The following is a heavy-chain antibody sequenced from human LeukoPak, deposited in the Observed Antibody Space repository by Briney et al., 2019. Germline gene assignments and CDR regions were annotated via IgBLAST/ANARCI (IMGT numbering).Heavy chain of an antibody. CDR2: ITPSGGT. V-gene: IGHV1-2*02. Sequence: GASVKVSCKASGYTFTCYAMHWVRQAPGQGLEWMGWITPSGGTNYPQKFQGRVAITRDTSITTAYMDLSRLTSDDTAVYYCARDRYGDGFAHFDYWGQGALVTVSS. CDR1: GYTFTCYA. CDR3: ARDRYGDGFAHFDY. D-gene: IGHD5-24*01. J-gene: IGHJ4*02.